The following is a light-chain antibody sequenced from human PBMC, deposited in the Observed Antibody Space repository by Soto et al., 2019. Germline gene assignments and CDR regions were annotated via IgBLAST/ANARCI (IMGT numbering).Light chain of an antibody. V-gene: IGKV2-28*01. CDR1: QSLLHSNGYNY. Sequence: DIVMTQAPLSLPVTPGEPASISCRASQSLLHSNGYNYLDWYLQKPGQSPQLLIYLGSNRASGVPDRVSGSGSGTDFTLNISRVDAEDVGVYYCMQALQTPRLPFCGGTKVEIQ. CDR2: LGS. CDR3: MQALQTPRLP. J-gene: IGKJ4*01.